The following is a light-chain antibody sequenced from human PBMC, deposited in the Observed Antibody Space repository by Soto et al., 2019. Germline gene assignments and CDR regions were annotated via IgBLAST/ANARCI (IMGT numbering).Light chain of an antibody. J-gene: IGKJ2*01. CDR1: QSVSSRY. CDR2: DAS. Sequence: EIVLTQSPGTLSLSPGERATLSCRASQSVSSRYLAWYQQKPGQAPRLLIYDASSRATGIPDRFSGSGSGTDFTLTISRLEPEDFAVYYCQQFGGSTGHTFGQGTKLEIK. CDR3: QQFGGSTGHT. V-gene: IGKV3-20*01.